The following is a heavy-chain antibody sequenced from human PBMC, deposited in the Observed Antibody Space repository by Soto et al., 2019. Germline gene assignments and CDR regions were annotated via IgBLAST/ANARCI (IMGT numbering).Heavy chain of an antibody. V-gene: IGHV3-30-3*01. Sequence: GGSLRLSCAASGITFSTYPMLWVRQAPGKGLEWVAIISKDGSTKYYADSVKGRFTISRDNSRNTLFVQMNSLRAEDTAVYYCARIQEGDYGLNWFDPWGQGTLVTVSS. CDR1: GITFSTYP. CDR2: ISKDGSTK. D-gene: IGHD4-17*01. J-gene: IGHJ5*02. CDR3: ARIQEGDYGLNWFDP.